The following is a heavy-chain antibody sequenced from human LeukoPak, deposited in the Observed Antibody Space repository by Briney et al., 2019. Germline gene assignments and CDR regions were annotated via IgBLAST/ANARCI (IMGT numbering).Heavy chain of an antibody. CDR1: GFTFSSYG. D-gene: IGHD3-22*01. Sequence: QPGGSLRLSCAASGFTFSSYGMHWVRQAPGKGLEWVAVISYDGSNKYYADSVKGRFTISRDNSKNTLYLQMNSLRAEDTAVYYCAKWDTYYDSSGYYFYWGQGTLVTVSS. CDR2: ISYDGSNK. CDR3: AKWDTYYDSSGYYFY. J-gene: IGHJ4*02. V-gene: IGHV3-30*18.